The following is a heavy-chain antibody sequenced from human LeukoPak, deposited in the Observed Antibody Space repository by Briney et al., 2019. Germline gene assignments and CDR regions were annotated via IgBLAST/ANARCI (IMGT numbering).Heavy chain of an antibody. J-gene: IGHJ6*03. Sequence: GRSLRLSCAASGFTFTSYAMSWVRQAPGKGLEWVSGISGSDDSTYYADSVKGRFTISRDNSKNTVYLQMNSLRAEDTAVYYCAKGSGSLSSYYYNMDVWGKGTTVTVSS. CDR1: GFTFTSYA. CDR3: AKGSGSLSSYYYNMDV. D-gene: IGHD1-26*01. CDR2: ISGSDDST. V-gene: IGHV3-23*01.